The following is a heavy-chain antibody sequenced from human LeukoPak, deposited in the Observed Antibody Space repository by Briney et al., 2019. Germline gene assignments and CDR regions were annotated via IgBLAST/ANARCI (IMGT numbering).Heavy chain of an antibody. Sequence: GGSLRLSCAASGFTVSSNYMSWVRQAPGKGLEWVSVIYSGGSTYYADSVKGRFTISRDNSKNTLYLQMNSLRAEDTAVYYCARDFSTEAQYFQHWGQGTLVIVSS. CDR3: ARDFSTEAQYFQH. CDR2: IYSGGST. CDR1: GFTVSSNY. D-gene: IGHD2/OR15-2a*01. V-gene: IGHV3-66*01. J-gene: IGHJ1*01.